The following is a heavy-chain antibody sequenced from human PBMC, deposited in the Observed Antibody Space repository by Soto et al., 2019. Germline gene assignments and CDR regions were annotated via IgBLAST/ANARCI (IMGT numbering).Heavy chain of an antibody. CDR1: GFTFTNYW. CDR3: TTVFSF. CDR2: IDGVGTGT. Sequence: GGSLRLSCAASGFTFTNYWMHWVRQVPGKGLVWVSRIDGVGTGTSYSDSVRGRFTISRDNAENMLYLQMNSLRAEDTAVYYCTTVFSFWGQGTRVTV. J-gene: IGHJ4*02. D-gene: IGHD3-9*01. V-gene: IGHV3-74*01.